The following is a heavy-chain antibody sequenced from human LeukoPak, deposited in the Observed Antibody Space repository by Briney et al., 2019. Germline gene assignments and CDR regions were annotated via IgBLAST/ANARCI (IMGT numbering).Heavy chain of an antibody. J-gene: IGHJ4*02. Sequence: SETLSLTCTVSDGSISSGDYYWSWIRQPPGKGLEWIGYIYYSGSTYYNPSLRSRITISVDTSKNQFSLKLSSVTAADTAVYYCARDPRGYFDYWGQGTLVTVSS. CDR2: IYYSGST. D-gene: IGHD3-10*01. CDR3: ARDPRGYFDY. CDR1: DGSISSGDYY. V-gene: IGHV4-30-4*08.